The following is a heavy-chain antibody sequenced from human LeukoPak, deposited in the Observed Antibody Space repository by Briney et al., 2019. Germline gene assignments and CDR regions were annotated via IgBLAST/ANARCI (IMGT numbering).Heavy chain of an antibody. V-gene: IGHV3-49*03. D-gene: IGHD2-2*01. J-gene: IGHJ4*02. CDR2: IRSKAYGGTT. CDR3: TREAGYCSSTSCYPFDY. Sequence: GGSLRLSCTASGFTFGDCAMSWFRQAPGKGLEWVGFIRSKAYGGTTEYAASVKGRFTISRDDSKSIAYLQMNSLKTEDTAVYYCTREAGYCSSTSCYPFDYWGQGTLVTVSS. CDR1: GFTFGDCA.